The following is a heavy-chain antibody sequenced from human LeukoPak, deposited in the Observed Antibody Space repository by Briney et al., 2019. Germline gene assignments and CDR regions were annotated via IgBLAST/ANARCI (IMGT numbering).Heavy chain of an antibody. J-gene: IGHJ6*03. V-gene: IGHV1-2*02. D-gene: IGHD2-2*01. CDR3: ARFVVVPAALRIYYYYMDV. CDR2: INPNSGGT. Sequence: ASVKVSCKASGYTFTGYYMHWVRQAPGQGLEWMGWINPNSGGTNYAQKFQGRVTMTRDTSISTAYMELSRLRSDDTAVYYCARFVVVPAALRIYYYYMDVWGKRTTVTVSS. CDR1: GYTFTGYY.